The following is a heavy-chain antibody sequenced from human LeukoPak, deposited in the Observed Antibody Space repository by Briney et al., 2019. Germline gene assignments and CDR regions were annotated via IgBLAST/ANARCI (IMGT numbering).Heavy chain of an antibody. Sequence: GGSLRLSCTASGFSFSTYAMNWVRQAPGMGLEWVASVIGSGVDTYHAVSVKGRFTVSRDNSKNTLYLQMTSLRAEDTAVYYCAKGAASRCRGALCYPFDCWGQGTLVTVSS. CDR1: GFSFSTYA. CDR2: VIGSGVDT. V-gene: IGHV3-23*01. D-gene: IGHD2-15*01. J-gene: IGHJ4*02. CDR3: AKGAASRCRGALCYPFDC.